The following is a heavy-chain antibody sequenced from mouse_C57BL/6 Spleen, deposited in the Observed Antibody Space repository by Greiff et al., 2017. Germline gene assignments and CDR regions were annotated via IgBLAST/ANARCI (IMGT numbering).Heavy chain of an antibody. CDR3: ARQGIYYDYDGYFDY. CDR1: GFTFSSYT. CDR2: ISGGGGNT. Sequence: EVQGVESGGGLVKPGGSLKLSCAASGFTFSSYTMSWVRQTPEKRLEWVATISGGGGNTYYPDSVKGRFTISRDNAKNTLYLQMSSLRSEDTALYYCARQGIYYDYDGYFDYWGQGTTLTVSS. D-gene: IGHD2-4*01. J-gene: IGHJ2*01. V-gene: IGHV5-9*01.